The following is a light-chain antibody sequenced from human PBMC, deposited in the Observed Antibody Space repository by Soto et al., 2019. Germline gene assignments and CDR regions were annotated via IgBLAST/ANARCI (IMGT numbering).Light chain of an antibody. Sequence: EIGLTQSPGTLSLSPGERATLSCRASQSVSSSYLAWYQQKPGQAPRLLIYGAASRATGIPDRFSGSGSGTDFTLTISRLEPEDLAVYYCQEYGSSPLFFGGGTKVESK. CDR2: GAA. CDR3: QEYGSSPLF. V-gene: IGKV3-20*01. J-gene: IGKJ4*01. CDR1: QSVSSSY.